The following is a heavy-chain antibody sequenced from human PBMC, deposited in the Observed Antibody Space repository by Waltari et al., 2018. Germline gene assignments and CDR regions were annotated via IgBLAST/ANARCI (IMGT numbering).Heavy chain of an antibody. D-gene: IGHD6-25*01. Sequence: QVQLQESGPGLVKPSQTLSLICSVSGDSITSGSYHWSWIRQPAGEGLEFIGRIYKYGNTIYNPSLKGRVTISMDTSKNQFSLRLESVTATDTAVHYCTRDAAGGIDFWGQGTLVTVSS. CDR2: IYKYGNT. CDR3: TRDAAGGIDF. CDR1: GDSITSGSYH. V-gene: IGHV4-61*02. J-gene: IGHJ4*02.